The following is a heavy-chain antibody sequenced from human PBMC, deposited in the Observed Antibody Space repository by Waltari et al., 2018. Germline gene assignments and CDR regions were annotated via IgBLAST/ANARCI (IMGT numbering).Heavy chain of an antibody. D-gene: IGHD1-26*01. CDR3: ARLSYAYYYGMDV. Sequence: QLQLQESGPGLVKPSEPLSLTCTVSGGSISSSNYYWGWIRQPPGKGLEWIGTIFYSGTTFYNPSLKSRLTISVDTSKNQFSLKLSSVTAADTAVYYCARLSYAYYYGMDVWGQGTTVTVSS. V-gene: IGHV4-39*07. J-gene: IGHJ6*02. CDR1: GGSISSSNYY. CDR2: IFYSGTT.